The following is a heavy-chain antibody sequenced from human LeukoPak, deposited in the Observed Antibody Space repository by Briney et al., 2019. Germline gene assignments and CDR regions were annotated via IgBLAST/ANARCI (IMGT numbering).Heavy chain of an antibody. CDR2: INHSGST. V-gene: IGHV4-34*01. CDR3: ARRYSSGQFGY. D-gene: IGHD6-19*01. Sequence: SETLSLTCAVYGGSFSGYYWSWIRQPPGKGLEWIGEINHSGSTNYNPSLKSRVTISVDTSKNQFSLKLSSVTAADTAVYYCARRYSSGQFGYWGQGTLVTVSS. J-gene: IGHJ4*02. CDR1: GGSFSGYY.